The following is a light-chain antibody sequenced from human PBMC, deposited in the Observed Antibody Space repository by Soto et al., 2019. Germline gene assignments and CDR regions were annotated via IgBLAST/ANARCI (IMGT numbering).Light chain of an antibody. J-gene: IGKJ2*01. Sequence: DIVLTQSPATLSLSPGDRATLSCRASQSVGTSLAWYKQQPGQAPRLLIHDAAYRASGIPDRFSGSGSGTDFTLTITRVDTEDFAVYYCHHYADSPYTFGQGTKLEI. CDR3: HHYADSPYT. CDR2: DAA. V-gene: IGKV3-11*01. CDR1: QSVGTS.